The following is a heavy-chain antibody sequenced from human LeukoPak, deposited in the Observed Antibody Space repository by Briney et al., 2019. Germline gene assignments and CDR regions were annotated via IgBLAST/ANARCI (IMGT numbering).Heavy chain of an antibody. D-gene: IGHD1-1*01. CDR1: GFTFSTYA. CDR3: ANFLERKGNQAFDY. V-gene: IGHV3-23*01. J-gene: IGHJ4*02. CDR2: ISGSGDST. Sequence: GGSLRLSCAASGFTFSTYAVSWVRQAPGKGLEWVSTISGSGDSTYYADSVKGRFTISRDNSKNTLYLQMNSLRAEDTAVYYCANFLERKGNQAFDYWGQGTLVTVSS.